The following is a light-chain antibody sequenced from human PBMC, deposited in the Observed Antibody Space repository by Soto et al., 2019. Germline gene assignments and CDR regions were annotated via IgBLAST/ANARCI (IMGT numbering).Light chain of an antibody. V-gene: IGLV2-14*04. CDR3: SSYTSSSTPFYV. Sequence: GTSSDVGGYNYVSWYQQHPGKAPKLMIYDVSNRPSGVSNRFSGSKSGNTASLTISGLQAEDEADYYCSSYTSSSTPFYVFGTGTKSPS. J-gene: IGLJ1*01. CDR1: SSDVGGYNY. CDR2: DVS.